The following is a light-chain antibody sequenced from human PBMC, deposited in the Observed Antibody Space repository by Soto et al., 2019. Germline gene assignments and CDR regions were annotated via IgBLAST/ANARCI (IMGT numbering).Light chain of an antibody. J-gene: IGKJ1*01. CDR2: AAS. Sequence: DIQMTQSPSSLSASVGDRVTITCRASQVFSNYLAWYQQKPGKVPKLLIYAASTLQSGVPSRFSGSGSGTDFTLTISSLQPEDVATYYCQKYNSAQTFGQGTKVDIK. CDR1: QVFSNY. V-gene: IGKV1-27*01. CDR3: QKYNSAQT.